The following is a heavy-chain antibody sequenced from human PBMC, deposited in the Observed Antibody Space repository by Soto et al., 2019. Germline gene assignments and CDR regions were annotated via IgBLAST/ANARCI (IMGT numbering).Heavy chain of an antibody. V-gene: IGHV1-8*01. CDR1: GYTFTSYD. Sequence: GASVKVSCKASGYTFTSYDINWVRQATGQGLEWMGWMNPNSGNTGYDQKFQGRVTMTRNTSISTAYMELSSLRSEDTAVYYCARGPSIRGYYDFGSGYYYYFDYWGQGNLVTFSS. J-gene: IGHJ4*02. CDR2: MNPNSGNT. D-gene: IGHD3-3*01. CDR3: ARGPSIRGYYDFGSGYYYYFDY.